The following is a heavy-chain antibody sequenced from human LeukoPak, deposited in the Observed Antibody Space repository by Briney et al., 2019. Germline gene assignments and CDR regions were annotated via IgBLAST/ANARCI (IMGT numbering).Heavy chain of an antibody. Sequence: GRSLRLSCAASGFTFRDYGMHWVRQAPGKGLEWVASISYDGSNKVYADSVKGRFTISRDNSKSTLYLQMNSLRAEDTAVYYCAKVRDCDGDCLDYWGQGTLVTVSS. D-gene: IGHD2-21*01. CDR2: ISYDGSNK. CDR3: AKVRDCDGDCLDY. CDR1: GFTFRDYG. V-gene: IGHV3-30*18. J-gene: IGHJ4*02.